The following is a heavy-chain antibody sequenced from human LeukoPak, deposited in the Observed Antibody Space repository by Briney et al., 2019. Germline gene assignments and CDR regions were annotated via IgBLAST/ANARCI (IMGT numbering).Heavy chain of an antibody. CDR3: ARDLPSTPLRFDSETRYYMDV. CDR2: IIPIFGTA. J-gene: IGHJ6*03. Sequence: SVKVSCKASGYTFTGYYMHWVRQAPGQGLEWMGGIIPIFGTANYAQKFQGRVTITADESTSTAYMELSSLRSEDTAVYYCARDLPSTPLRFDSETRYYMDVWGKGTTVTVSS. CDR1: GYTFTGYY. V-gene: IGHV1-69*13. D-gene: IGHD3-3*01.